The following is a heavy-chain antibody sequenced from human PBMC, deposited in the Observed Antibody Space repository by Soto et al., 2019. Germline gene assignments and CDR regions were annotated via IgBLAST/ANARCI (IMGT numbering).Heavy chain of an antibody. CDR1: GYTFTSYD. Sequence: ASVKVSCKASGYTFTSYDINWVRQATGQGLEWMGWMSPYNGNTDYAQKLQGRVTMTTNTSTSTAYMELSSLRSDDTAVYYCARGPTTVTTSDAFDIWGQGTMVT. V-gene: IGHV1-8*01. CDR3: ARGPTTVTTSDAFDI. D-gene: IGHD4-17*01. J-gene: IGHJ3*02. CDR2: MSPYNGNT.